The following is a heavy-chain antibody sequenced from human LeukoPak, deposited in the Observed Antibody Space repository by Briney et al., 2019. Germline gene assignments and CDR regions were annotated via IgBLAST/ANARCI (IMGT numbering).Heavy chain of an antibody. CDR1: GGSFSGYY. Sequence: PSETLSLTCAVYGGSFSGYYWSWIRQPPGKGLEWIGEINHSGSTNYNPSLKSRVTISVDTSKNQFSLKLSSVTAADTAVYYCARRRMYSSSFDYWGQGTLVTASS. D-gene: IGHD6-13*01. CDR3: ARRRMYSSSFDY. V-gene: IGHV4-34*01. J-gene: IGHJ4*02. CDR2: INHSGST.